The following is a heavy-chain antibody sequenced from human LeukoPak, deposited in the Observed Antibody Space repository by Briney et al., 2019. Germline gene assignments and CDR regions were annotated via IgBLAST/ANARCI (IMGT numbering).Heavy chain of an antibody. D-gene: IGHD2-21*01. CDR3: ARAYCSGDCPAGGY. J-gene: IGHJ4*02. V-gene: IGHV1-18*01. Sequence: RASVKVSCKASAYTFTSYGISWVRQAPGQGLEWMGWISAYNGNTNYAQKLQGRVTMTTDTSTSTAYMELSSLTSDDTAVYYCARAYCSGDCPAGGYWGQGALVTVSS. CDR1: AYTFTSYG. CDR2: ISAYNGNT.